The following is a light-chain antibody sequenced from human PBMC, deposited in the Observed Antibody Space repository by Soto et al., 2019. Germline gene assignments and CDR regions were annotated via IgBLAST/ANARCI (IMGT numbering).Light chain of an antibody. V-gene: IGKV3-20*01. Sequence: EIVLTQSPGTLSLSPGERATLSCRASQSVSNNYLAWYQHKPGQAPRLLIYDASSRATGIADRFSGSGSGTDFTLTISSLEPEDFAVYYCQQYGNSPRTFGQGTKVEIK. CDR1: QSVSNNY. J-gene: IGKJ1*01. CDR2: DAS. CDR3: QQYGNSPRT.